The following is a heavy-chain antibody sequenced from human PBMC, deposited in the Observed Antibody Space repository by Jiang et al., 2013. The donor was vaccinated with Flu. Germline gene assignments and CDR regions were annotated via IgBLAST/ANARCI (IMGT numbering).Heavy chain of an antibody. J-gene: IGHJ4*02. D-gene: IGHD1-26*01. Sequence: PGLVKPSQTLSLTCTVSGGSISSGGYYWSWIRQHPGKGLEWIGYIYYSGSTYYNPSLKSRVTISVDTSKNQFSLKLSSVTAADTAVYYCAREVEGSYFFMFDYWGQGTLVTVSS. V-gene: IGHV4-31*03. CDR1: GGSISSGGYY. CDR3: AREVEGSYFFMFDY. CDR2: IYYSGST.